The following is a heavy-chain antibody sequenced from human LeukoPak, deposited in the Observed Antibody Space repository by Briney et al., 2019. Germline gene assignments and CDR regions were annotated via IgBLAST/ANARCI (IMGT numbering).Heavy chain of an antibody. Sequence: ASVKVSCKASGYIFSDYYMYWVRQAPGQGLEWMGWINPNSGGTNYAQKLQGRVTMTTDTSTSTAYMELRSLRSDDTAVYYCASSLYSSGWYGDYWGQGTLVTVSS. V-gene: IGHV1-2*02. J-gene: IGHJ4*02. CDR1: GYIFSDYY. CDR2: INPNSGGT. CDR3: ASSLYSSGWYGDY. D-gene: IGHD6-19*01.